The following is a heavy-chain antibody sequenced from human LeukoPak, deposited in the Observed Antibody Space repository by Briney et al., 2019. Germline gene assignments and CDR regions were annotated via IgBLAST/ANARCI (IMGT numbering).Heavy chain of an antibody. CDR2: ISWNSGSI. J-gene: IGHJ4*02. CDR3: AKSQFRSIWGSYRPLDY. D-gene: IGHD3-16*02. Sequence: GGSLRLSCAASGFTFDDYAMHWVRQAPGKGLEWVSGISWNSGSIGYADSVKGRFTISRDNAKNSLYLQMNSLRAEDTALYYCAKSQFRSIWGSYRPLDYWGQGTLVTVSS. CDR1: GFTFDDYA. V-gene: IGHV3-9*01.